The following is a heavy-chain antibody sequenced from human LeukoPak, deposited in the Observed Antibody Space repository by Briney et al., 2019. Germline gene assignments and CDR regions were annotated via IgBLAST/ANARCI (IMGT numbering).Heavy chain of an antibody. CDR3: AKDKWGDY. Sequence: GGSLRLSCAASGFTFSNDAMSWVRQGPGKGLEWVSGISTRGGSTYYAHSVKGRFTISRDNSKNTLYLQMNSLRAEDTALYYCAKDKWGDYWGQGTLVAVSS. V-gene: IGHV3-23*01. CDR2: ISTRGGST. CDR1: GFTFSNDA. D-gene: IGHD7-27*01. J-gene: IGHJ4*02.